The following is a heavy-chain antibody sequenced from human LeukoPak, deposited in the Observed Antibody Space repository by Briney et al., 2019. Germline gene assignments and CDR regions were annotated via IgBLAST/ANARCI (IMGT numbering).Heavy chain of an antibody. Sequence: GGSLRLSCAASGFTFSTYAMTWVRQAPGKGLEWVSVISNSGYSTYYTDSVKGRFTTSRDNSKNTLYLQMNSLRAGDTAVYYCAKVKSRGCYDHFDYWGQGTLVTVSS. D-gene: IGHD1-26*01. CDR1: GFTFSTYA. J-gene: IGHJ4*02. CDR3: AKVKSRGCYDHFDY. CDR2: ISNSGYST. V-gene: IGHV3-23*01.